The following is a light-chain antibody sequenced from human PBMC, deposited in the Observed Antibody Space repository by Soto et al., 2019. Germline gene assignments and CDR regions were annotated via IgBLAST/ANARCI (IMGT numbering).Light chain of an antibody. V-gene: IGKV3-15*01. J-gene: IGKJ5*01. CDR1: QSVRSN. Sequence: EIVITESPSTLSVSPGERATLSCRASQSVRSNLAWYQQKPGQAPRLLIYGASTRATGIPVRFSGSGSGTEFTLTISSLQSEDFAVYYCQQYNKWPSITFGQGTRLEIK. CDR2: GAS. CDR3: QQYNKWPSIT.